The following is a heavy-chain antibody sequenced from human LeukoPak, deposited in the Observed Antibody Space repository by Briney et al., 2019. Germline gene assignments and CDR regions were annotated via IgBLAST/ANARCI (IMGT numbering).Heavy chain of an antibody. V-gene: IGHV4-34*01. CDR3: ARSGGY. J-gene: IGHJ4*02. Sequence: GSLRLSCAASGFTFSSYSMNWVRQAPGKGLEWIGEINHSGSTNYNPSLKSRVTISVDTSKNQFSLKLSSVTAADTAVYYCARSGGYWGQGTLVTVSS. CDR1: GFTFSSYS. D-gene: IGHD3-10*01. CDR2: INHSGST.